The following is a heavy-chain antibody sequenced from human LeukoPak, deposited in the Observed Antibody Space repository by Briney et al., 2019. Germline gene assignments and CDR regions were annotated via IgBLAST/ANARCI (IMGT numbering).Heavy chain of an antibody. CDR2: IYYSGST. CDR1: GGSISSGGYY. V-gene: IGHV4-31*03. J-gene: IGHJ4*02. CDR3: ARAWELLRRIDY. Sequence: SETLSLTCTVSGGSISSGGYYWSWIRQHPGKGLEWIGYIYYSGSTYYNPSLKSRVTISVDTSKNRFSLKLSSVTAADTAVYYCARAWELLRRIDYWGQGTLVTVSS. D-gene: IGHD1-26*01.